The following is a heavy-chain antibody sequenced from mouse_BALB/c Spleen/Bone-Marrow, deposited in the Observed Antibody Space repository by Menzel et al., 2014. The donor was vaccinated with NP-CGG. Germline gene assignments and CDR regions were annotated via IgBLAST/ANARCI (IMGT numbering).Heavy chain of an antibody. D-gene: IGHD2-14*01. CDR3: ARGGRYDERTWFAY. CDR1: GYTFTSCW. CDR2: INPSNGRT. J-gene: IGHJ3*01. Sequence: VQLQQSGAELVKPGASVKLSCKASGYTFTSCWMHWVKQRPGQGLEWIGEINPSNGRTNYNEKFKSKATLTVDKSSSTAYMQLSSLTSEDSAVYYCARGGRYDERTWFAYWGQGTLVTVSA. V-gene: IGHV1S81*02.